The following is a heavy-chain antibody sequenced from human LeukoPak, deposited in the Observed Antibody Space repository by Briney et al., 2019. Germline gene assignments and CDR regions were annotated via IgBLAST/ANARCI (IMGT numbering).Heavy chain of an antibody. CDR3: ARARDTGFLFDY. CDR1: GFTFSSYS. J-gene: IGHJ4*02. D-gene: IGHD2-8*02. Sequence: GGSLRLSFVASGFTFSSYSMRWARQPPGKGREWVPSISSGSSYIYYADSVKGRFTISRDNAKNSLYLQMNSLRAEDTAVYYCARARDTGFLFDYWGQGTLVTVSS. CDR2: ISSGSSYI. V-gene: IGHV3-21*01.